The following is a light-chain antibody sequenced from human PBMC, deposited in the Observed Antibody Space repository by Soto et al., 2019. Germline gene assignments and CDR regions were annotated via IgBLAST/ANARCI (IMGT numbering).Light chain of an antibody. Sequence: QSVLTQPPSASGTPGQRVTMSCSGSSSNIGSNTVDWYQQLPGTAPKLLIYNKHQRPSGVPERFSGSKSGTSASLAISGLRSEYESDYYCAAWDDSLNGVVFGGGTKLTVL. J-gene: IGLJ2*01. CDR1: SSNIGSNT. V-gene: IGLV1-44*01. CDR2: NKH. CDR3: AAWDDSLNGVV.